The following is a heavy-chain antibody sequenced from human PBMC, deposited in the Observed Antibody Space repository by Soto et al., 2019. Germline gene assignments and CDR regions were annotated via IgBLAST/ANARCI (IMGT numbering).Heavy chain of an antibody. CDR3: ARLQGSSTSLEIYYYYYYGMDV. D-gene: IGHD2-2*01. V-gene: IGHV1-69*01. Sequence: QVQLVQSGAEVKKPGSSVKVSCKASGGNFSSYAISWVRQAPGQGLEWMGGIIPISETTNYAQKFQGRVTITADESKSTAYMELSSLRSEDTAVYYCARLQGSSTSLEIYYYYYYGMDVWGQGTTVTVSS. CDR2: IIPISETT. CDR1: GGNFSSYA. J-gene: IGHJ6*02.